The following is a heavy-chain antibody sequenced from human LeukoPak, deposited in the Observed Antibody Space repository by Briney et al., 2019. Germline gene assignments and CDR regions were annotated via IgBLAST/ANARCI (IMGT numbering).Heavy chain of an antibody. Sequence: SETLSLTCTVSGGSISSSSYYWGWIRQPPGKGLEWIGSIYYSGSTYYNPSLNSRVTISVDTSKNQFSLKLSSVTAADTAVYYCARQNLAGSTSEYAGYYYGMDVWGQGTTVTVSS. D-gene: IGHD2-2*01. J-gene: IGHJ6*02. CDR2: IYYSGST. CDR1: GGSISSSSYY. CDR3: ARQNLAGSTSEYAGYYYGMDV. V-gene: IGHV4-39*01.